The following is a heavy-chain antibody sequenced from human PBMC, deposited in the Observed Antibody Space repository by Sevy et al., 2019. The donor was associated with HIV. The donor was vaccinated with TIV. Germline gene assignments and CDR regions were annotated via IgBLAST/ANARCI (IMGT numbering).Heavy chain of an antibody. CDR2: ISGSSGTI. V-gene: IGHV3-48*02. Sequence: GGSLRLSCAASGFSFSQYSMNWGRQAPGKGLEWLSYISGSSGTIYYAGSVKGRFTISRDNAKNSVYLQMNSLRDEDSAVYYCARVVLYYDANYCDFWGQGALVTVSS. D-gene: IGHD3-22*01. CDR3: ARVVLYYDANYCDF. J-gene: IGHJ4*02. CDR1: GFSFSQYS.